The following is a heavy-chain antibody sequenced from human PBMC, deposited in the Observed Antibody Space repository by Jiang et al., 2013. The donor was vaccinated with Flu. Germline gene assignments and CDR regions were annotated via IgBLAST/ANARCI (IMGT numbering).Heavy chain of an antibody. J-gene: IGHJ5*02. V-gene: IGHV3-23*01. CDR1: GFTFSSYA. CDR2: ISGSGGST. CDR3: AKDPLYYDSSGYKNWFDP. D-gene: IGHD3-22*01. Sequence: VQLLESGGGLVQPGGSLRLSCAASGFTFSSYAMSWVRQAPGKGLEWVSAISGSGGSTYYADSVKGRFTISRDNSKNTLYLQMNSLRAEDTAVYYCAKDPLYYDSSGYKNWFDPWGQGTLVTVSS.